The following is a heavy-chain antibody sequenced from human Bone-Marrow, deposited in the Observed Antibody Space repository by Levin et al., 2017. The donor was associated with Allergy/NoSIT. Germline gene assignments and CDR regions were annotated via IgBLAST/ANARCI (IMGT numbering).Heavy chain of an antibody. CDR1: GFTFSSYA. CDR3: VKDGGWYSTSSTAIYYGLDV. D-gene: IGHD6-6*01. CDR2: ISGTGTTT. J-gene: IGHJ6*02. Sequence: PGESLKISCAASGFTFSSYAMTWVRQAPGKGLEWVSSISGTGTTTYYADSVKGRFTMSRDNSKNTLYLQMHSLRAEDTALYYCVKDGGWYSTSSTAIYYGLDVWGQGSAVTVSS. V-gene: IGHV3-23*01.